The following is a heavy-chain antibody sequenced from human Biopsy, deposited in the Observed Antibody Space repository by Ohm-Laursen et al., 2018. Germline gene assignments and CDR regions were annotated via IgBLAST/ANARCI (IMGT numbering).Heavy chain of an antibody. J-gene: IGHJ4*02. Sequence: GSLRLSCTASGFTFSSYSMNWVRQAPGKGLEWVSSISTSSTYIYYADSVKGRFSISRDDALNPLYLQMNSLRADDTAVYYCARGANPFHYWGRGTLVTVSS. CDR2: ISTSSTYI. D-gene: IGHD4/OR15-4a*01. CDR1: GFTFSSYS. CDR3: ARGANPFHY. V-gene: IGHV3-21*01.